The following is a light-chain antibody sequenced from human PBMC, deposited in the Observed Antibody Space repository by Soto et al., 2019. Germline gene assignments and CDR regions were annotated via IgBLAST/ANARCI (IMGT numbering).Light chain of an antibody. CDR1: QSVSNY. Sequence: ETVLIQSPATLSLSPGERATLSCRASQSVSNYLAWYQQKPGRAPRLLIYAASKRATGIPARFSGSGSGTDFTLTISRLEPEDVAVYYCQQYEAVVTFGQGTKVDIK. CDR2: AAS. CDR3: QQYEAVVT. V-gene: IGKV3-11*01. J-gene: IGKJ1*01.